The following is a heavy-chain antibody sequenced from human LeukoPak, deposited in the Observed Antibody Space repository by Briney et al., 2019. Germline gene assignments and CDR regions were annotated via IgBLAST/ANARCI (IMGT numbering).Heavy chain of an antibody. CDR2: IYYSGST. J-gene: IGHJ4*02. CDR1: GGSISSSSYY. Sequence: PSETLSLTCTVSGGSISSSSYYWGWIRQPPGKGLEWIGSIYYSGSTYYNPSLKSRVTISVDTSKNQFSLKLSSVTAADTAVYYCARVANPHDYGDYGTLKLEPSFDYWGQGTLVTVSS. D-gene: IGHD4-17*01. V-gene: IGHV4-39*07. CDR3: ARVANPHDYGDYGTLKLEPSFDY.